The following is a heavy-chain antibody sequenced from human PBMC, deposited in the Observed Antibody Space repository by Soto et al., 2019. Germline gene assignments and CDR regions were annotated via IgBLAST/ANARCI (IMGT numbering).Heavy chain of an antibody. CDR1: GFTFTSDS. Sequence: GGSLRLSXEASGFTFTSDSMTWVRQAPGKGLEWVSSISSHGRDIFYADSVKGRFTISRDNAKDSLHLQMNSLTGEDSAVYYCARGAALAGKLDLWGQGTLVTVS. V-gene: IGHV3-21*06. J-gene: IGHJ4*02. D-gene: IGHD6-19*01. CDR2: ISSHGRDI. CDR3: ARGAALAGKLDL.